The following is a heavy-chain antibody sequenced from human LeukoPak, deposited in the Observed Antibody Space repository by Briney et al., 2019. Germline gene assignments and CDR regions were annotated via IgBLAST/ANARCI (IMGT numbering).Heavy chain of an antibody. CDR3: ARVLGLKGFDS. Sequence: GGSLRLSCAASGFTFSAYCMTWVRQAPGRGLEWVANIRDDGSEEYYGDSVRGRFTISRDNAKNSVDLQMHSLRVEDTAVYYCARVLGLKGFDSWGQGTLVTVSS. J-gene: IGHJ5*01. CDR1: GFTFSAYC. D-gene: IGHD7-27*01. V-gene: IGHV3-7*04. CDR2: IRDDGSEE.